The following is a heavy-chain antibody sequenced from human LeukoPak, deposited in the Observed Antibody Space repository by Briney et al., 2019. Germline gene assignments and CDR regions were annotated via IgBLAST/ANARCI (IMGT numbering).Heavy chain of an antibody. CDR1: GGTFSSHA. D-gene: IGHD5-12*01. CDR2: IIPILGSA. CDR3: ATLSVNVVATAVRGYYFDS. J-gene: IGHJ4*02. V-gene: IGHV1-69*05. Sequence: SVKVSCKASGGTFSSHAITWVRRAPGQGLEWMGGIIPILGSANNAQKFQGRVSITTDDSTSTAYMELSGLRSEDTAAYYCATLSVNVVATAVRGYYFDSWGQGTLVTVSS.